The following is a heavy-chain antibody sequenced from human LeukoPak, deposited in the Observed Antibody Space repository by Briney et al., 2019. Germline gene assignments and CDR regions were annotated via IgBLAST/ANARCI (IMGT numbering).Heavy chain of an antibody. J-gene: IGHJ6*02. CDR2: IIPILGIA. Sequence: ASVKVSCKASGGTFSSYAISWVRQAPGQGLEWMGRIIPILGIANYAQKFQGRVTITADKSTSTAYMELSSLRSEDTAVYYCARDGWELVSPTGNIYYYYGMDVWGQGTTVTVSS. CDR3: ARDGWELVSPTGNIYYYYGMDV. CDR1: GGTFSSYA. D-gene: IGHD1-26*01. V-gene: IGHV1-69*04.